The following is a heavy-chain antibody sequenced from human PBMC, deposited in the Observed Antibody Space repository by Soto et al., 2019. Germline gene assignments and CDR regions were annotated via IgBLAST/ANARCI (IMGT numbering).Heavy chain of an antibody. CDR2: INHSGST. CDR3: ARARGTMVRGVMTGYFDY. V-gene: IGHV4-34*01. CDR1: GGSFSGYY. J-gene: IGHJ4*02. Sequence: PSETLSLTCAVYGGSFSGYYWSWIRQPPGKGLEWIGEINHSGSTNYNPSLKSRVTISVDTSKNQFSLKLSSVTAADTAVYYCARARGTMVRGVMTGYFDYWGQGTLVTVSS. D-gene: IGHD3-10*01.